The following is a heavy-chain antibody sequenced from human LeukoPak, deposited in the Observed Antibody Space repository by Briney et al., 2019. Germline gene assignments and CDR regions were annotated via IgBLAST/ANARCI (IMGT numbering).Heavy chain of an antibody. CDR1: GGSISSYY. Sequence: SETLSLTCTVSGGSISSYYWSWIRQPPGKGLEWIGYIYYSGSTNYNPSLKSRVTISVDASKNQFSLKLSSVTAADTAVCYCARGGSYYGYFDYWGQGTLVTVSS. CDR3: ARGGSYYGYFDY. CDR2: IYYSGST. J-gene: IGHJ4*02. V-gene: IGHV4-59*01. D-gene: IGHD1-26*01.